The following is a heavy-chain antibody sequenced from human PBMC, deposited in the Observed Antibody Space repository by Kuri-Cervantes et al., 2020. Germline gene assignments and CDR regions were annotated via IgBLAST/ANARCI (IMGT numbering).Heavy chain of an antibody. Sequence: SVKVSCKASGGTFSSYTTSWVRQAPGQGLEWMGRIIPILGIANYAQKFQGRVTITADKSTSTAYMELSSLRSEDTAVYYCAREGGVDTAMVYWGQGTLVTVSS. D-gene: IGHD5-18*01. J-gene: IGHJ4*02. CDR1: GGTFSSYT. CDR2: IIPILGIA. CDR3: AREGGVDTAMVY. V-gene: IGHV1-69*04.